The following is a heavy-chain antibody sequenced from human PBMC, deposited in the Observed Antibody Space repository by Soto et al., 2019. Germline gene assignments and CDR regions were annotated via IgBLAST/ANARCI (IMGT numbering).Heavy chain of an antibody. Sequence: ASVKVSCKASGYTFTNYGISWVRQAPGQGLEWMGWISVYNGNTIYAQKFQDRVTLTTDTSTTTAYMDLRSLRSDDAALYYCVRDPQYGSGYHFSGLGDIWGRGTKVTISS. CDR2: ISVYNGNT. CDR1: GYTFTNYG. V-gene: IGHV1-18*01. CDR3: VRDPQYGSGYHFSGLGDI. D-gene: IGHD3-22*01. J-gene: IGHJ3*02.